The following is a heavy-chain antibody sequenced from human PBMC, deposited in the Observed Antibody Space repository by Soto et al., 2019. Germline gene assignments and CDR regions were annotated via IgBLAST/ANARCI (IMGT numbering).Heavy chain of an antibody. CDR3: ASVRDGGYSYGYGFYFDY. CDR2: IYYSGST. Sequence: QVQLQESGPGLVKPSQTLSLTCTVSGGSISSGGYYWSWIRQHPGKGLEWIGYIYYSGSTYYNPSLKSRVTISVDTSKNQFSLKLSSVTAADTAVYYCASVRDGGYSYGYGFYFDYWGQGTLVTVSS. J-gene: IGHJ4*02. CDR1: GGSISSGGYY. V-gene: IGHV4-31*03. D-gene: IGHD5-18*01.